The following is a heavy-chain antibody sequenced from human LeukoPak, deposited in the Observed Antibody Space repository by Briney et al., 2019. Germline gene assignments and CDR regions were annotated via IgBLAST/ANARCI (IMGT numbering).Heavy chain of an antibody. Sequence: GGSLRLSCAASGFTFSDYYMSWVRQAPGKGLEWVSYVSQSGTTIYYADSVKGRFTISRDNGKNSLYLQMNSLRAEDTAVYYCAREGHTYGSDYWGQGTLVTVSS. CDR2: VSQSGTTI. CDR3: AREGHTYGSDY. J-gene: IGHJ4*02. CDR1: GFTFSDYY. D-gene: IGHD3-10*01. V-gene: IGHV3-11*01.